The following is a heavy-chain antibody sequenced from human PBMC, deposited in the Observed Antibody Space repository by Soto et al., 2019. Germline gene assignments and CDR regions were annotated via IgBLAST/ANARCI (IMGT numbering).Heavy chain of an antibody. J-gene: IGHJ3*02. V-gene: IGHV4-31*03. CDR3: ARDWDCNAAFDI. Sequence: SETLALTGTVSGGCISSGGYYWSWIRQHPGKGLEWIGYIYYNGSTYYNPSLKSRVTISVDTSKNQFSLKLSSVTAADTAVYYCARDWDCNAAFDIWGQGTMVTVSS. CDR1: GGCISSGGYY. D-gene: IGHD2-21*02. CDR2: IYYNGST.